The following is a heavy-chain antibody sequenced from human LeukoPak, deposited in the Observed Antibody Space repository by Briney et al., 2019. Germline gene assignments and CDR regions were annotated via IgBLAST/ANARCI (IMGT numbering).Heavy chain of an antibody. D-gene: IGHD5-18*01. CDR3: ARAGGVQLWSLYYFDY. CDR2: IYYSGST. J-gene: IGHJ4*02. V-gene: IGHV4-39*01. CDR1: GGSISSSSYY. Sequence: QTSETLSLTCTVSGGSISSSSYYWGWIRQPPGKGLEWVGSIYYSGSTYYNPSLKSRVTMSVDTSKNQFSLKLSSVTAADTAVYYCARAGGVQLWSLYYFDYWGQGTLVTVSS.